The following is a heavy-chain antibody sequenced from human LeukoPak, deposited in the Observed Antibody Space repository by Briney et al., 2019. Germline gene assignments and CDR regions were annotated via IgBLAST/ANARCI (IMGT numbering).Heavy chain of an antibody. CDR1: GYIFSNYG. CDR3: ARDRPKITFGGTTEF. V-gene: IGHV1-18*01. D-gene: IGHD3-16*01. Sequence: ASVKVSCKAAGYIFSNYGISWVRHAPGQGLEWMGWISAYNDKTNYAQKFRDRVTMTTDTSTSTAYMELRSLRSDDTAVYYCARDRPKITFGGTTEFWGQGTRVTVSS. J-gene: IGHJ4*02. CDR2: ISAYNDKT.